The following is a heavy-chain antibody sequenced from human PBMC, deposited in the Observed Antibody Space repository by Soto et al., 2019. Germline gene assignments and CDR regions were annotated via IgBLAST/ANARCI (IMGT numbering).Heavy chain of an antibody. CDR2: IWYDGSNK. V-gene: IGHV3-33*01. D-gene: IGHD2-2*01. CDR1: GFTFSSYG. CDR3: ARGGSKGYCSGTRCSYPFDY. Sequence: GSLRLSCAASGFTFSSYGMHWVRQAPGKGLEWVAVIWYDGSNKYYADSVKGRFTISRDNSKNTLYLQMNSLRAEDTAVYYCARGGSKGYCSGTRCSYPFDYWGQGT. J-gene: IGHJ4*02.